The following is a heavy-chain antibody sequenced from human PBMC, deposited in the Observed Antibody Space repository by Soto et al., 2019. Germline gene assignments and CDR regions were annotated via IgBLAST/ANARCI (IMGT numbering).Heavy chain of an antibody. CDR2: IGGSGRTT. CDR3: AKSSYYDSSGEFYDY. J-gene: IGHJ4*02. CDR1: AFTFNNYA. D-gene: IGHD3-22*01. V-gene: IGHV3-23*01. Sequence: EVQLLESGGGLVQPGGSLSLSCAASAFTFNNYAMSWVRQAPGKGLEWVSGIGGSGRTTYYADSVKGRFTISRDNSNNTMFMQMNSLRAEDTAVYYCAKSSYYDSSGEFYDYWGQGTLVTVSS.